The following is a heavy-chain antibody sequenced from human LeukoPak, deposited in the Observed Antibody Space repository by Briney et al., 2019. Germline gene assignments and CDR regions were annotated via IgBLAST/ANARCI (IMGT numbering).Heavy chain of an antibody. CDR3: AIDPYSSGWRGGDYFDY. CDR2: IGAGGGGGST. V-gene: IGHV3-23*01. CDR1: GFTFSTYA. Sequence: GGSLRLSCAASGFTFSTYAMSWVRQAPGKGLEWVSSIGAGGGGGSTVYADSVKGRFAISRDNSKNTLFLQMNNLRAEDTAVYYCAIDPYSSGWRGGDYFDYWGHGTLVTVSS. D-gene: IGHD6-19*01. J-gene: IGHJ4*01.